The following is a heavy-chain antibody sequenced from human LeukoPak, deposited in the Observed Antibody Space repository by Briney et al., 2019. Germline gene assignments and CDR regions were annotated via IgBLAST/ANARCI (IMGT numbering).Heavy chain of an antibody. D-gene: IGHD6-13*01. J-gene: IGHJ6*02. V-gene: IGHV1-58*02. Sequence: SVKVSCKASGFTFRSSAIQWVRQTRGQRLEWIGWIVVGTGNTNYAQKLQERVTITRDMSTSTAYMELSSLRSEDTAVYYCAATISADTDYYGMDVWGQGTTVTVSS. CDR2: IVVGTGNT. CDR3: AATISADTDYYGMDV. CDR1: GFTFRSSA.